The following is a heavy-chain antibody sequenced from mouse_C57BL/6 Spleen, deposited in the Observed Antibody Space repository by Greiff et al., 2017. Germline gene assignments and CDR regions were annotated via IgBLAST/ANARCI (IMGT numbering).Heavy chain of an antibody. Sequence: VQLQQSGAELVKPGASVKISCKASGYAFSSYWMNWVKQRPGKGLEWIGQIYPGDGDTNYNGKFKGKATLTADKSSSTAYMQLSSLTSEDSAVYYCASGGNDWGGWYFEVWGTGTTVTVSS. J-gene: IGHJ1*03. V-gene: IGHV1-80*01. CDR3: ASGGNDWGGWYFEV. CDR2: IYPGDGDT. D-gene: IGHD2-2*01. CDR1: GYAFSSYW.